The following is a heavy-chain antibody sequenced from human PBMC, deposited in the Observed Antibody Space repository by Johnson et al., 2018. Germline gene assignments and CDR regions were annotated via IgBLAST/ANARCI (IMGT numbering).Heavy chain of an antibody. Sequence: QVQLVQSGAEVKKPGSSVKVSCKASGGTFSSYAISWVRQAPGQGLEWMGGIIPIFGTANYAQKFQGRVTMTRNTSISTAYMELSSLRSEDTAMYFCVRRYDYDSLDYWGQGTLVTVSS. CDR2: IIPIFGTA. V-gene: IGHV1-69*05. CDR3: VRRYDYDSLDY. CDR1: GGTFSSYA. J-gene: IGHJ4*02. D-gene: IGHD4-17*01.